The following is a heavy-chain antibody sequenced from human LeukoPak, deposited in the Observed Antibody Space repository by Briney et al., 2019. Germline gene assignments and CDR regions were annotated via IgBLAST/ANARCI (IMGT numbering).Heavy chain of an antibody. J-gene: IGHJ2*01. CDR2: IYYSGST. CDR1: GGSISSYY. Sequence: PSETLSLTCTVSGGSISSYYWSWIRQPPGKGLEWIGYIYYSGSTNYNPSLKSRVTISIDTSKNQFFLKLSSVTAADTAVYYCARHGWHAWYFDLWGRGTLVTVSS. D-gene: IGHD6-19*01. CDR3: ARHGWHAWYFDL. V-gene: IGHV4-59*12.